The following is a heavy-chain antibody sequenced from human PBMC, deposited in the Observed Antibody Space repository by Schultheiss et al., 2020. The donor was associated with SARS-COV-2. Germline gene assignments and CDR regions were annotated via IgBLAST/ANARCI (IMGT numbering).Heavy chain of an antibody. D-gene: IGHD6-6*01. V-gene: IGHV4-59*12. CDR1: GGSISSYY. Sequence: SETLSLTCTVSGGSISSYYWSWIRQPPGKGLEWIGYIYYSGSTNYNPSLKSRVTISVDTSKNQLSLKLTSVTAADTAVYYCAREYSSSPGGEPYYYYGLDVWGQGTTVTVSS. CDR2: IYYSGST. J-gene: IGHJ6*02. CDR3: AREYSSSPGGEPYYYYGLDV.